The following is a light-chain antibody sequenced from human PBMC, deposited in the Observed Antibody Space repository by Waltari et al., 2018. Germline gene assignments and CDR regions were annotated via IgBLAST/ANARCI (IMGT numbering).Light chain of an antibody. CDR1: QSLLHTKGYPY. CDR2: LGS. V-gene: IGKV2-28*01. J-gene: IGKJ1*01. Sequence: MTQSPHSLSVTPGEPASISCRSSQSLLHTKGYPYLDWYLQKPGQSPQLLIYLGSSRASGVPARFTGSGSGTDFTLKISRVESEDVGVYYCMQALQTPWTFGQGTKVEIK. CDR3: MQALQTPWT.